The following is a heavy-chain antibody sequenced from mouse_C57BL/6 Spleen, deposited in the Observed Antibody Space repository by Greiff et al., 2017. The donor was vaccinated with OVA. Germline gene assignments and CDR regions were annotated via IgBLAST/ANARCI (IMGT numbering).Heavy chain of an antibody. V-gene: IGHV1-52*01. J-gene: IGHJ4*01. CDR3: ASYDYDGTSYYAMDY. CDR2: IDPSDSET. CDR1: GYTFTSYW. D-gene: IGHD2-4*01. Sequence: QVQLKQPGAELVRPGSSVKLSCKASGYTFTSYWMHWVKQRPIQGLEWIGNIDPSDSETHYNQKFKDKATLTVDKSSSTAYMQLSSLTSEDSAVYYCASYDYDGTSYYAMDYWGQGTSVTVSS.